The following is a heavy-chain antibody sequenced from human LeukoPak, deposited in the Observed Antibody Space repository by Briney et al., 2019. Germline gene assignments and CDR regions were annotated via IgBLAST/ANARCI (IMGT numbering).Heavy chain of an antibody. Sequence: ASVKVSCKASGYSFTSYGITWVRQAPGQGLEWMGWISAYNGNTNYAQRLQGRVTMTTDTSTSTAYMELRSLTSDDTAVYYCARGGIVVVPAAMPRYNWFDPWGQGTLVTVSS. D-gene: IGHD2-2*01. CDR1: GYSFTSYG. CDR3: ARGGIVVVPAAMPRYNWFDP. CDR2: ISAYNGNT. J-gene: IGHJ5*02. V-gene: IGHV1-18*01.